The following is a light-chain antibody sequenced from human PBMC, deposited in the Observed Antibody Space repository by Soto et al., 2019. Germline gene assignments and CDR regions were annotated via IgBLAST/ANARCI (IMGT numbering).Light chain of an antibody. V-gene: IGLV1-40*01. Sequence: QSVLTQPPSVSGAPGQRVTISCTGSSSNIGARYDVHWYQQLPGTAPKLFIYGNSNRPSGVPDRFSGSKSGTSASLAITGLQAEDEADYYCQSYDSSLNAVVFGGGTKLTVL. CDR3: QSYDSSLNAVV. CDR2: GNS. CDR1: SSNIGARYD. J-gene: IGLJ2*01.